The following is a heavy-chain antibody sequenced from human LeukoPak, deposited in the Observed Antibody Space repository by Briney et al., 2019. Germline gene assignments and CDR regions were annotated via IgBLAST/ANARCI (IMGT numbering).Heavy chain of an antibody. D-gene: IGHD6-13*01. Sequence: ASVKVSCKASGYTFTGYYMHWLRQAPGQGLEWMGWINPNSGGTNYAQKFQGRVTMTRDTSISTAYMELSRLRSDDTAVYYCARGGGDIAAARTDPWGQGTRVTVSS. CDR3: ARGGGDIAAARTDP. CDR2: INPNSGGT. J-gene: IGHJ5*02. V-gene: IGHV1-2*02. CDR1: GYTFTGYY.